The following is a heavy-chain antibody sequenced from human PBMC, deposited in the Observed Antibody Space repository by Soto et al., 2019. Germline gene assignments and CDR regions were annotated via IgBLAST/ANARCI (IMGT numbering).Heavy chain of an antibody. CDR1: GFTFSSYA. Sequence: EVQLLESGGGLVQPGGSLRLSCAVSGFTFSSYAVSWVRQAPGKGLEWVSVISGSGDTTVYADSVKGRFATSRDNAKNTVYLQMNSLRAEDTAVYYCAQDGVDPVTFEYWGQGTLVTVSS. J-gene: IGHJ4*02. CDR3: AQDGVDPVTFEY. CDR2: ISGSGDTT. D-gene: IGHD4-17*01. V-gene: IGHV3-23*01.